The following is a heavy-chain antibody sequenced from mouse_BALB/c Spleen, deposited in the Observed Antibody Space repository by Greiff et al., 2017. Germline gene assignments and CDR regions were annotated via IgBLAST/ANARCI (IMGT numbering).Heavy chain of an antibody. CDR2: ISSGGST. CDR3: AFYGSSYYFDY. Sequence: EVQRVESGGGLVKPGGSLKLSCAASGFTFSSYAMSWVRQTPEKRLEWVASISSGGSTYYPDSVKGRFTISRDNARNILYLQMSSLRSEDTAMYYCAFYGSSYYFDYWGQGTTLTVSS. J-gene: IGHJ2*01. V-gene: IGHV5-6-5*01. D-gene: IGHD1-1*01. CDR1: GFTFSSYA.